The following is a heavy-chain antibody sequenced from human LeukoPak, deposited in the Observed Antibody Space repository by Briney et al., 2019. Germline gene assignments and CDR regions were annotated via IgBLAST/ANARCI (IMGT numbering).Heavy chain of an antibody. CDR1: GYSLSGHG. D-gene: IGHD2-2*02. CDR3: ARPGADCGSAGCYTYPYYGLDV. CDR2: ISAYNGNT. V-gene: IGHV1-18*01. Sequence: EASVTVSCKASGYSLSGHGITWVRQAPGQGLEWMGWISAYNGNTKYAQNLQGRVTMTTDISTSTAYMELRSLRSDDTAVYYCARPGADCGSAGCYTYPYYGLDVWGQGTTVTVSS. J-gene: IGHJ6*02.